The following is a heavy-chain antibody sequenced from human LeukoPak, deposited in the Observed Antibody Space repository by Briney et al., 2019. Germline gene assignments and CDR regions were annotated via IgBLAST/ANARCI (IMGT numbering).Heavy chain of an antibody. CDR1: GYTFTGNY. CDR2: MNPNSGNT. D-gene: IGHD6-19*01. Sequence: ASVKVSCKASGYTFTGNYMHWVRQAPGQGLEWMGWMNPNSGNTGYAQKFQGRVTITRNTSISTAFMELSSLRSEDTAVYYCARRAVGNSYYHSMDVWGKGTTVTVSS. V-gene: IGHV1-8*03. CDR3: ARRAVGNSYYHSMDV. J-gene: IGHJ6*03.